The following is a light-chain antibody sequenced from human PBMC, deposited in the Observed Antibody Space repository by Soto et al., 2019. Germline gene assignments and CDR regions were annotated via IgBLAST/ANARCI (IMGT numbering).Light chain of an antibody. CDR1: STDLGSYNL. V-gene: IGLV2-23*01. CDR3: CSYVGSGTVV. J-gene: IGLJ2*01. CDR2: EGT. Sequence: QSALTQPASVSGSPGQSITLSCTGTSTDLGSYNLVSWYQQHPGKAPKLTIYEGTKRPSGISNRFSGTKSGNTASLTISGLQAEDEAHYYCCSYVGSGTVVFGGGTKLTVL.